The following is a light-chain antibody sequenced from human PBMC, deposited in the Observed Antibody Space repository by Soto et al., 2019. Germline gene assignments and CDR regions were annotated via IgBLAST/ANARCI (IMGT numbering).Light chain of an antibody. CDR3: QQYGSSSLT. J-gene: IGKJ4*01. CDR1: QSVSSSD. V-gene: IGKV3-20*01. CDR2: GAS. Sequence: EIGLTQSPGTLSLSPGERATLACRASQSVSSSDLAWYQQKPGQAPRLLIYGASSRATGIPDRFSGSGSGTDFTLTISRLEPEDFAVYYCQQYGSSSLTFGGGTKVEIK.